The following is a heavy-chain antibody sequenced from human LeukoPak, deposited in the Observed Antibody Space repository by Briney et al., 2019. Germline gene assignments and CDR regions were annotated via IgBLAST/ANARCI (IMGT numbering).Heavy chain of an antibody. Sequence: PGGSLRLSCAASGFIFSTYAMHWVRQAPGKGLEWVAVISSDGSDKYYADSVKGRFTISRDNSKNTLYLQMNSLGPEDTAVHYCARAIYGGRGLDHWGQGTLVTVSS. D-gene: IGHD4-23*01. CDR3: ARAIYGGRGLDH. J-gene: IGHJ4*02. CDR1: GFIFSTYA. V-gene: IGHV3-30-3*01. CDR2: ISSDGSDK.